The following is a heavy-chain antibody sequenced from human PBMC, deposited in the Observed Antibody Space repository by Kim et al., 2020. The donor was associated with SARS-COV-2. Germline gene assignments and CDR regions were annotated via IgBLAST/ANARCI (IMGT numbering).Heavy chain of an antibody. CDR3: ARHESSSSFDY. J-gene: IGHJ4*02. Sequence: SETLSLTCSVSGGSISSYYWSWIRQFPGKGLEWIGYVYYSGNTNYNPSLKSRVTISQDTSKNHFSLKLSSVTAADTAVYYCARHESSSSFDYWSQGTLVT. CDR1: GGSISSYY. CDR2: VYYSGNT. D-gene: IGHD6-13*01. V-gene: IGHV4-59*08.